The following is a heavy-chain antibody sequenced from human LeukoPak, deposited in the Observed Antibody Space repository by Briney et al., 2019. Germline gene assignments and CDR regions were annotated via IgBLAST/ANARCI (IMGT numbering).Heavy chain of an antibody. D-gene: IGHD6-19*01. Sequence: QSGRSLRLSCVASGFTVNSYSMNWVRQAPGKGLEWGLDFGWSGTTIYYADSVKGRFTISRDSARNSLYLQMNSLRDEDSAVYYCARDSGSGWSNDYWGQGTLVTVSS. CDR2: FGWSGTTI. CDR3: ARDSGSGWSNDY. J-gene: IGHJ4*02. CDR1: GFTVNSYS. V-gene: IGHV3-48*02.